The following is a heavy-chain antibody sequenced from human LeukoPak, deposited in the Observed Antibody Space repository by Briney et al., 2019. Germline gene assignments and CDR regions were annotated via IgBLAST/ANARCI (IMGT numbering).Heavy chain of an antibody. D-gene: IGHD3-10*01. CDR2: ISGNGGDI. CDR3: VRQAGRAGDH. V-gene: IGHV3/OR16-9*01. Sequence: GGSLRVSCATSGFTFGIHYMSWVRQAPGRGPEWISYISGNGGDIAYADSVKGRFTISRDNAKSFLYLQMNSLRVEDTAVYHCVRQAGRAGDHWSQGTLIAVSS. J-gene: IGHJ5*02. CDR1: GFTFGIHY.